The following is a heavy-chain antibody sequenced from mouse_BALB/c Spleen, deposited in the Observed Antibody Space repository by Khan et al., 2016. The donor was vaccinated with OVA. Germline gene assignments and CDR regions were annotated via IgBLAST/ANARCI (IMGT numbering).Heavy chain of an antibody. D-gene: IGHD2-1*01. J-gene: IGHJ3*01. CDR2: ISSGGSYT. CDR1: GFTFSSYT. CDR3: TRDRHGNYGGWVAC. V-gene: IGHV5-6-4*01. Sequence: EVELVESGGDLVKPGGSLKLSCAASGFTFSSYTMSWVRQTPEKRLEWVATISSGGSYTYYPDSVKGRFTISRDNAKNTLYLQMNSLKSEDTAMHYCTRDRHGNYGGWVACLGQGTLVTGSA.